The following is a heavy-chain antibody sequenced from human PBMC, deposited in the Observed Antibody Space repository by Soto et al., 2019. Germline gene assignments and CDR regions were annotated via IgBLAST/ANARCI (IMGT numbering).Heavy chain of an antibody. Sequence: SVQVSCKASGGTFSTNTISWVRQAPGQGLEWMGGIMPIFGSANYAQKFQGRVTITADEYTRTVYMELSRLRSEDTAVYYCARQFDSDTSGYYYAYWGQGTLATVSS. V-gene: IGHV1-69*13. D-gene: IGHD3-22*01. CDR1: GGTFSTNT. J-gene: IGHJ4*02. CDR2: IMPIFGSA. CDR3: ARQFDSDTSGYYYAY.